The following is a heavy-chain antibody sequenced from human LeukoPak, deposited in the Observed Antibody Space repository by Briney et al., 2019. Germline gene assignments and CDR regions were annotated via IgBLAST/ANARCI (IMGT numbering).Heavy chain of an antibody. CDR3: ARKSGSYGRGYYYYYMDV. D-gene: IGHD1-26*01. CDR1: GGSISSSNYY. CDR2: IHHSGST. Sequence: SETLSLTCTVSGGSISSSNYYWGWIRQPPGKGLEWIGSIHHSGSTYYNPSLKSRFTISVDTSKNQFSLKLSSVTAADTAVYYCARKSGSYGRGYYYYYMDVWGKGTTVTISS. V-gene: IGHV4-39*07. J-gene: IGHJ6*03.